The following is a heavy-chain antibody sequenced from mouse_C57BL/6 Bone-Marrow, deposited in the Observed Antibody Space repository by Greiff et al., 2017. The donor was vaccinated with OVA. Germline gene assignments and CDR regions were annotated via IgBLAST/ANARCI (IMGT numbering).Heavy chain of an antibody. Sequence: EVNVVESGGGLVKPGGSLKLSCAASGFTFSDYGMHWVRQAPEKGLEWVAYISSGSSTIYYADTVKGRFTISRDNAKNTLFLQMTSLRSEDTAMYCWARSAYDYDFYFDYWGQGTTLTVSS. CDR1: GFTFSDYG. CDR3: ARSAYDYDFYFDY. J-gene: IGHJ2*01. D-gene: IGHD2-4*01. V-gene: IGHV5-17*01. CDR2: ISSGSSTI.